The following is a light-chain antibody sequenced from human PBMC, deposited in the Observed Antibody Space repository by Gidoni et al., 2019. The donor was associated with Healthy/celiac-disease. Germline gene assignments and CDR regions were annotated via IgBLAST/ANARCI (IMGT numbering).Light chain of an antibody. CDR2: DAS. V-gene: IGKV3-11*01. Sequence: DIVLTPSPATLSLSPGERATLSCRASQSVSSYLAGYQQKPGQAPRLLIYDASDRATGIPAECSGSGSGTDFTLTISSLEPEDFAVYYCQQRSNWPPLTFGGGTKVEIK. J-gene: IGKJ4*01. CDR1: QSVSSY. CDR3: QQRSNWPPLT.